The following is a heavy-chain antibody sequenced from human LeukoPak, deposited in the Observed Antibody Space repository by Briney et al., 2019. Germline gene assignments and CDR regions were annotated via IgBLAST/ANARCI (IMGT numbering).Heavy chain of an antibody. V-gene: IGHV3-43*02. Sequence: GGSLRLSCASSGFTFDDYAMHWVRQAPGKGLECVSLISGEGGSTYYADSVKGRFTISKDNSKNSLYRQMNILRTEDTALYYCATNIGSGSSNRFDPWGQGTLVTVSS. D-gene: IGHD3-10*01. CDR3: ATNIGSGSSNRFDP. CDR2: ISGEGGST. J-gene: IGHJ5*02. CDR1: GFTFDDYA.